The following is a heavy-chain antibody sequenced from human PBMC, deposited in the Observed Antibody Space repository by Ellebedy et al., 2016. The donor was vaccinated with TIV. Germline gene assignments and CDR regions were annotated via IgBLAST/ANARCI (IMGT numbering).Heavy chain of an antibody. CDR2: ISAYNGNT. Sequence: ASVKVSCXSSGDTFNTYGFTWVRQAPGQGLEWMGWISAYNGNTNYAQKLQGRVTMTTDTSTSTAYMEVRSLRSDDTAVYYCARDRKLRGCVLTGCHYYYYGMDVWGQGTTVTVSS. J-gene: IGHJ6*02. D-gene: IGHD3-9*01. CDR1: GDTFNTYG. V-gene: IGHV1-18*01. CDR3: ARDRKLRGCVLTGCHYYYYGMDV.